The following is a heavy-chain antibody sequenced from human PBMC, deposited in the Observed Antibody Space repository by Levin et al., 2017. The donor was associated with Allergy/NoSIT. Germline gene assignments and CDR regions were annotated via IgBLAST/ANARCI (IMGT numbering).Heavy chain of an antibody. CDR2: ISYDGSNK. CDR1: GFTFSSYG. V-gene: IGHV3-30*18. Sequence: GGSLRLSCAASGFTFSSYGMHWVRQAPGKGLEWVAVISYDGSNKYYADSVKGRFTISRDNSKNTLYLQMNSLRAEDTAVYYCAKWDQYSGSYNYWGQGTLVTVSS. D-gene: IGHD1-26*01. CDR3: AKWDQYSGSYNY. J-gene: IGHJ4*02.